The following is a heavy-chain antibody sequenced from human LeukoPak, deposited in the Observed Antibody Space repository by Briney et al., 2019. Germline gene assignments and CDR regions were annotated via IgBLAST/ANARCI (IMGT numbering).Heavy chain of an antibody. V-gene: IGHV3-23*01. CDR2: ISGSGGST. CDR3: AKVYFGGSCFDY. D-gene: IGHD1-26*01. Sequence: GGSLRLSCAASGFTFSSYSMNWVRQAPGKGLEWVSAISGSGGSTYYADSVKGRFTISRDNSKNTLYLQMNSLRAEDTAVYYCAKVYFGGSCFDYWGQGTLVTVSS. CDR1: GFTFSSYS. J-gene: IGHJ4*02.